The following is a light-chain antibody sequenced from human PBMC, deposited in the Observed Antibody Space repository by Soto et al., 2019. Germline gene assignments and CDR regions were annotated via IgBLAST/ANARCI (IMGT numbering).Light chain of an antibody. V-gene: IGKV1-5*03. CDR3: QQYNSYSEA. J-gene: IGKJ1*01. Sequence: IQMTQSPSTLSGSVGDRVTITCRASQTISSWLAWYQQKPGKAPKLLIYKASTLKSGVPSRFSGSGSGTEFTLTISSLQPDDFATYYCQQYNSYSEAFGQGGMVDIK. CDR1: QTISSW. CDR2: KAS.